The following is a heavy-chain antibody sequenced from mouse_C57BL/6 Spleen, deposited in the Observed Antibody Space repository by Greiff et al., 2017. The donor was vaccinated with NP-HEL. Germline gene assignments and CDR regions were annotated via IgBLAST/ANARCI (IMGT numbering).Heavy chain of an antibody. Sequence: EVHVKQSGPELVKPGASVKMSCKASGYTFTDYNMHWVKQSHGKSLEWIGYINPNNGGTSYNQKFKGKATLTVNKSSSTAYMELRSLTSEDSAVYYCARYYYGSHAMDYWGQGTSVTVSS. J-gene: IGHJ4*01. D-gene: IGHD1-1*01. CDR3: ARYYYGSHAMDY. V-gene: IGHV1-22*01. CDR2: INPNNGGT. CDR1: GYTFTDYN.